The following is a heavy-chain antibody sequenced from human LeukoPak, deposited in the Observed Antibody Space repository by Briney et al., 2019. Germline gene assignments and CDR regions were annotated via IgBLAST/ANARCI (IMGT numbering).Heavy chain of an antibody. CDR3: ARLSHYAFDM. CDR2: ITDSGNEI. V-gene: IGHV3-11*01. CDR1: GFIFSDYY. J-gene: IGHJ3*02. Sequence: PGGSLRLSCAPSGFIFSDYYMSWVGQAPGKGAEGVSYITDSGNEIYYADSVKGRFTISRDNAKNSLFLQMNSLRAEDTAVYYCARLSHYAFDMWGQGAVVTVSS.